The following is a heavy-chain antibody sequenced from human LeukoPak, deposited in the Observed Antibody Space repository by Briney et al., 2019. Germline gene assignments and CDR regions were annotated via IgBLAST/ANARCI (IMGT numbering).Heavy chain of an antibody. Sequence: SETLSLTCTVSGGSLSSYYWSWIRQPPGKGLEWIGYIYYSGSTNYNPSLKSRVTISVDTSKNQFSLKLSSVTAADTAVYYCARHVVQNSGYDSTDAFDIWGQGTTVTVSS. CDR2: IYYSGST. CDR1: GGSLSSYY. J-gene: IGHJ3*02. V-gene: IGHV4-59*08. D-gene: IGHD5-12*01. CDR3: ARHVVQNSGYDSTDAFDI.